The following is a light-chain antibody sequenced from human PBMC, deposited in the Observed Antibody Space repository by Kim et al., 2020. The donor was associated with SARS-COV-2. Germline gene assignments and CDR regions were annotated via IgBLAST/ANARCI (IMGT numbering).Light chain of an antibody. J-gene: IGKJ4*01. CDR2: GAS. Sequence: SVSPGGRGFLTCGASQGVGTDLAWYQQRPGRAPRLLIHGASTRASGVPARFSGGGSGREFTLTIDSLQSEDLGIYFCQQYNNWPLTFGGGTKLEI. CDR1: QGVGTD. V-gene: IGKV3-15*01. CDR3: QQYNNWPLT.